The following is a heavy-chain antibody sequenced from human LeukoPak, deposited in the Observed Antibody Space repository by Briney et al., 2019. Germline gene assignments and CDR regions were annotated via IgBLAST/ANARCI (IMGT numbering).Heavy chain of an antibody. J-gene: IGHJ4*02. Sequence: GGSLRLSCAASGFTFSSYSMNWVRQAPGKGLEWFSSISSSSSYIYYADSVKGRFTISRDNAKNSLYLQMNSLRAEDTAVYYCAREGYYYDSSGYYDYWGQGTLVTVSS. D-gene: IGHD3-22*01. CDR2: ISSSSSYI. CDR1: GFTFSSYS. V-gene: IGHV3-21*01. CDR3: AREGYYYDSSGYYDY.